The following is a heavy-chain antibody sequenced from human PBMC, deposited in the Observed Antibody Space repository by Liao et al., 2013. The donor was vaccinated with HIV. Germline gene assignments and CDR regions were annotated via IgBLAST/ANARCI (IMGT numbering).Heavy chain of an antibody. CDR3: SREVTYFDS. D-gene: IGHD5-18*01. CDR1: GGSISSFS. CDR2: VSSTGST. J-gene: IGHJ4*02. V-gene: IGHV4-4*07. Sequence: QVQLHESGPGIVKPSATLSLTCSVSGGSISSFSWSWIRQSAGRGLEWIGRVSSTGSTQYNPSLKSRVTMSVDTARNQFSLILSSLTATDTAVYYCSREVTYFDSWGPGNPGHRLL.